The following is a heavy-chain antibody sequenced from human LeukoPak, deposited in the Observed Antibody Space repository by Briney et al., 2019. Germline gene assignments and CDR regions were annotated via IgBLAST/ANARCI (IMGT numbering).Heavy chain of an antibody. CDR3: ARDGGLDF. CDR1: GYTFSAYY. CDR2: INVNSGDT. V-gene: IGHV1-2*02. Sequence: ASVKVSCKASGYTFSAYYILWLRQAPGQGLEWMGWINVNSGDTNSAPNFQGRVTLTRDMSSNTAYMEVTKLTLDDTAVFYCARDGGLDFWGQGTLVTVSS. J-gene: IGHJ4*02. D-gene: IGHD2-15*01.